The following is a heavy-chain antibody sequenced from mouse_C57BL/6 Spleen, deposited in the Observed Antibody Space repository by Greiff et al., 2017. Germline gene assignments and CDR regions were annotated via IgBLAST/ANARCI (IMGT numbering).Heavy chain of an antibody. J-gene: IGHJ4*01. V-gene: IGHV5-16*01. CDR3: ARAEGGYYYAMDY. D-gene: IGHD1-1*02. Sequence: EVKVVESEGGLVQPGSSMKLSCTASGFTFSDYYMAWVRQVPEKGLEWVANINYDGSSTYYLDSLKSRFIISRDNAKNILYLQMSSLKSEDTATYYCARAEGGYYYAMDYWGQGTSVTVSS. CDR2: INYDGSST. CDR1: GFTFSDYY.